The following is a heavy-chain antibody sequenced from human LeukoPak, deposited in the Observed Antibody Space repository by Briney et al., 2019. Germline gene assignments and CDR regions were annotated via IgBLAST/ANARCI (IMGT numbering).Heavy chain of an antibody. CDR2: IYSGGST. CDR1: GFTFSSFW. V-gene: IGHV3-66*01. Sequence: GGSLRLSCAASGFTFSSFWMSWVRQAPGKGLEWVSVIYSGGSTYYAGSVKGRFTISRDNSKNTLYLQMNSLRAEDTAVYYCARDSIAVAGDPWGQGTLVTVSS. D-gene: IGHD6-19*01. CDR3: ARDSIAVAGDP. J-gene: IGHJ5*02.